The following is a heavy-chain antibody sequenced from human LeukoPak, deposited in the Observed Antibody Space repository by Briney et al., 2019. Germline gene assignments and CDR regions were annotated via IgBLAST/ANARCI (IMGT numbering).Heavy chain of an antibody. D-gene: IGHD2-2*03. V-gene: IGHV3-11*01. CDR3: ARVDIAVVPSSTFDY. CDR1: GFTFSDYY. J-gene: IGHJ4*02. Sequence: GGSLRLSCAASGFTFSDYYMSWIRQAPGKGLEWVSYISSSGSTIYYADSVKGRFIISRDNAKNSLYLQMNSLRAEDTAVYHCARVDIAVVPSSTFDYWGQGTLVTVSS. CDR2: ISSSGSTI.